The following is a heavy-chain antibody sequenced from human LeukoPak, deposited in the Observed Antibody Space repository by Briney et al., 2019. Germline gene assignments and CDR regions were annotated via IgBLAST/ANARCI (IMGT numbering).Heavy chain of an antibody. Sequence: GGSLRLSCAASGFTFSSYWMSWVRQAPGKGLEWVANIKQDGSEKYYVDSVKGRFTISRDNAKNSLYLQMNSLRAEDTAVYYCAREDKGYDSSGQFDYWGQGTLVTVSS. V-gene: IGHV3-7*01. CDR1: GFTFSSYW. J-gene: IGHJ4*02. D-gene: IGHD3-22*01. CDR3: AREDKGYDSSGQFDY. CDR2: IKQDGSEK.